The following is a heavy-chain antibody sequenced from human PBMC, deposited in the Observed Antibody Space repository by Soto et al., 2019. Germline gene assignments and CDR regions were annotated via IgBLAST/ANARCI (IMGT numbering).Heavy chain of an antibody. V-gene: IGHV3-23*01. CDR2: ISGSSGSI. CDR1: GFTFSTYT. CDR3: AKGKYYDTLTTFDY. D-gene: IGHD3-9*01. J-gene: IGHJ4*02. Sequence: GGSLRLSCAASGFTFSTYTMSWVRRAPGKGLEWVSAISGSSGSIGYADSVKGRFTISRDNAKNSLYLQMNSLRAEDTALYYCAKGKYYDTLTTFDYWGQGTLVTVSS.